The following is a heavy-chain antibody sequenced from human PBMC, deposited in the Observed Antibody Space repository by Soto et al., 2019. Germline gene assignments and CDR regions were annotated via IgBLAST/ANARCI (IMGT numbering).Heavy chain of an antibody. CDR1: GGSFSGYY. D-gene: IGHD2-8*01. CDR3: ARSVYAIWSIMGAFDY. CDR2: INHSGST. V-gene: IGHV4-34*01. J-gene: IGHJ4*02. Sequence: PSETLSLTCAVYGGSFSGYYWSWIRQPPRKGLEWIGEINHSGSTNYNPSLKSRVTISVDTSKNQFSLKLSSVTAADTAVYYCARSVYAIWSIMGAFDYWGQGTLVTVSS.